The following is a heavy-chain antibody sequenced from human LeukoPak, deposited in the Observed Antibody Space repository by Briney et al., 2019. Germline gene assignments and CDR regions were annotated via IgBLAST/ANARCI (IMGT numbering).Heavy chain of an antibody. CDR3: ARDLGPALRYFDWSTRYPFDY. V-gene: IGHV1-2*02. CDR2: INPNSGGT. CDR1: GYTFTGYY. J-gene: IGHJ4*02. D-gene: IGHD3-9*01. Sequence: ASVKVSCKASGYTFTGYYMHWVRQAPGQGLEWMGWINPNSGGTNYAQKFQGRVTMTRDTSISTAYMELSRLRSDDTAVYYCARDLGPALRYFDWSTRYPFDYWGQGTLVTVSS.